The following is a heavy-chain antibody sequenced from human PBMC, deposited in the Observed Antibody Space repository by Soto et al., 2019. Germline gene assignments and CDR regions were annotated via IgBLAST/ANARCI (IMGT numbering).Heavy chain of an antibody. V-gene: IGHV4-39*01. Sequence: SETLSLTCTVSGGSISSSSYYWGWIRQPPGKGLERIGSIYYSGSTYYNPSLKSRVTISVDTSKNQFSLKLSSVTAADTAVYYCARHLRQLDRYYYYGMDVWGPGTTVTVSS. J-gene: IGHJ6*02. CDR2: IYYSGST. D-gene: IGHD6-13*01. CDR3: ARHLRQLDRYYYYGMDV. CDR1: GGSISSSSYY.